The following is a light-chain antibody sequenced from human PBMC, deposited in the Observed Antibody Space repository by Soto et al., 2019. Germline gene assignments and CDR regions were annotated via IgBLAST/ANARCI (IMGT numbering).Light chain of an antibody. J-gene: IGKJ1*01. CDR1: QSVTSSY. Sequence: EIVLTQSPGTLSLSPGERSTLSCRASQSVTSSYLAWYQQKPGQAPRLLIYGASSMATGIPDRFSGSGSETDFTVTISRLEPEDFAVYYCQQYGSAPWTFGQGTKVEIK. CDR3: QQYGSAPWT. V-gene: IGKV3-20*01. CDR2: GAS.